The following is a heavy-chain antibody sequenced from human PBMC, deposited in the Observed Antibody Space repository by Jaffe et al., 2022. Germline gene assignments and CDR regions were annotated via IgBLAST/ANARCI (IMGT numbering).Heavy chain of an antibody. CDR2: IYHSGST. CDR3: ASSPPSEYCSGGSCYAWDAFDI. Sequence: QVQLQESGPGLVKPSGTLSLTCAVSGGSISSSNWWSWVRQPPGKGLEWIGEIYHSGSTNYNPSLKSRVTISVDKSKNQFSLKLSSVTAADTAVYYCASSPPSEYCSGGSCYAWDAFDIWGQGTMVTVSS. CDR1: GGSISSSNW. D-gene: IGHD2-15*01. J-gene: IGHJ3*02. V-gene: IGHV4-4*02.